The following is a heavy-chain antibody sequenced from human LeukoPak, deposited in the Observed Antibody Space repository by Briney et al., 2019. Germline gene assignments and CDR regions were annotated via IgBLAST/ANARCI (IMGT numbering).Heavy chain of an antibody. D-gene: IGHD3-22*01. CDR3: ARSYDSTLLGAFDI. Sequence: PGGSLRLSCAASGFTFDDYGMSWVRQAPGKGLEWVSGINWDGGSTVYADSVKGRFTISRDNAKDSLYLQMNSLRAEDTALYYCARSYDSTLLGAFDIWGQGTMVTVSS. J-gene: IGHJ3*02. CDR2: INWDGGST. V-gene: IGHV3-20*04. CDR1: GFTFDDYG.